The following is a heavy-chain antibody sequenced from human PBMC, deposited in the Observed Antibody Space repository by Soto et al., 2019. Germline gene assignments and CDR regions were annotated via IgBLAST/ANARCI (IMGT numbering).Heavy chain of an antibody. CDR2: INAGNGNT. Sequence: ASVKVSCTASGYTFTSYAMQWVRQAPGQRLEWMGWINAGNGNTKYSQKFQGRVTITSDTSASTDYMELSSLRSEDTAVYYCARDLGGWTDYWGQGTLVTVSS. D-gene: IGHD6-19*01. V-gene: IGHV1-3*01. CDR1: GYTFTSYA. J-gene: IGHJ4*02. CDR3: ARDLGGWTDY.